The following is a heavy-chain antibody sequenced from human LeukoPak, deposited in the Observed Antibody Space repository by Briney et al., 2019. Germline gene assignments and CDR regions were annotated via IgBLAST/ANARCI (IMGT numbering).Heavy chain of an antibody. CDR3: ARVADGSTWFDP. V-gene: IGHV3-48*01. CDR1: GFTFSSYS. Sequence: GGSLRLSCAASGFTFSSYSMNWVRQAPGKGLGWISYISSSRGSMFYADSVKGRFTISRDNAKNSLYLQMNSLRVEDTAVYYCARVADGSTWFDPWGQGTLVTVSS. J-gene: IGHJ5*02. CDR2: ISSSRGSM. D-gene: IGHD5-24*01.